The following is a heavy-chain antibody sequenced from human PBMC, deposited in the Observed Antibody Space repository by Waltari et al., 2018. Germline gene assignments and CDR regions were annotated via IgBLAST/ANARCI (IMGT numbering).Heavy chain of an antibody. CDR2: INHSGST. J-gene: IGHJ4*02. CDR1: GGSFSGYY. V-gene: IGHV4-34*01. D-gene: IGHD1-1*01. Sequence: QVQLQQWGAGLLKPSETLSLTCAVYGGSFSGYYWSWIRQPPGKGLEWIGEINHSGSTNYNPSLKSRVTISVDTSKNQFSLKLSSVTAADTAVYYCARQVPWGRFDYWGQGTLVTVSS. CDR3: ARQVPWGRFDY.